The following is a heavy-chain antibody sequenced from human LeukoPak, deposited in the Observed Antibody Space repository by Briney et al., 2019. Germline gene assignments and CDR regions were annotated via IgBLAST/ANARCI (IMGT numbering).Heavy chain of an antibody. V-gene: IGHV3-9*03. CDR1: GFTFDDYA. Sequence: GRSLRLSCAASGFTFDDYAMHWLRHAPGKGLELVSGISWNSGSIGYADSVKGRFTISRDNAKNSLYLQMNSLRAEDMALYYCAKDKAASGYYGYFDYWGQGTLVTVSS. CDR3: AKDKAASGYYGYFDY. J-gene: IGHJ4*02. CDR2: ISWNSGSI. D-gene: IGHD3-22*01.